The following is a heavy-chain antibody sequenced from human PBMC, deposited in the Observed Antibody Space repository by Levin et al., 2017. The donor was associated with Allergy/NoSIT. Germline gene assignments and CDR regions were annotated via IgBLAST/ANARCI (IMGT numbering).Heavy chain of an antibody. Sequence: GGSLRLSCTASGFTFGDYAMSWVRQAPGKGLEWVGFIRSKAYGGTTEYAASVKGRFTISRDDSKSIAYLQMNSLKTEDTAVYYCTRDQGNYDYVWGSYRTANLNDYWGQGTLVTVSS. CDR3: TRDQGNYDYVWGSYRTANLNDY. D-gene: IGHD3-16*02. CDR1: GFTFGDYA. V-gene: IGHV3-49*04. CDR2: IRSKAYGGTT. J-gene: IGHJ4*02.